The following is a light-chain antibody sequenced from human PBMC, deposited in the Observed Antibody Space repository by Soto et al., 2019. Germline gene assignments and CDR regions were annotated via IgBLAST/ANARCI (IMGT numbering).Light chain of an antibody. J-gene: IGKJ5*01. CDR1: QSVSSN. V-gene: IGKV3-15*01. CDR2: DAS. Sequence: EIVMTQSPATLSVSPGERATLSCRASQSVSSNLAWYQQKPGQAPRLLIYDASTRATGIPARFSGSGSGTEFPLTISSLQSEDFAVYYCQQYNNWPPMITFGQGTRLEIK. CDR3: QQYNNWPPMIT.